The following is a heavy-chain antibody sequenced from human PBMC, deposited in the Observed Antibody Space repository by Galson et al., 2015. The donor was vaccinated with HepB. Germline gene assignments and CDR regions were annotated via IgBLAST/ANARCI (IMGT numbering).Heavy chain of an antibody. D-gene: IGHD3-10*01. J-gene: IGHJ6*02. V-gene: IGHV6-1*01. CDR3: ARVRSGSNYYFNYGMDV. CDR1: GDSVSSHSAA. Sequence: CAISGDSVSSHSAAWNWIRLSPSRGLEWLGRTYYRSKWYNDYAVSVKSRITINLDTSKNQFSLQLSSVTPEDTAVYYCARVRSGSNYYFNYGMDVWGQGTTVTVSS. CDR2: TYYRSKWYN.